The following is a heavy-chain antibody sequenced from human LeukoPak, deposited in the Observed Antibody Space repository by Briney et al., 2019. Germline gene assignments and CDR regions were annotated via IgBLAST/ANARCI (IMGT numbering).Heavy chain of an antibody. CDR3: TTDLKVVSYDSRDLFDY. J-gene: IGHJ4*02. Sequence: GGSLRLSCAASGFTFSNAWMSWVRQAPGKGLGWVGRIKSKTDGGTTDYAAPVKGRFTISRDDSKNTLYLQMNSLKTEDTAVYYCTTDLKVVSYDSRDLFDYWGQGTLVTVSS. V-gene: IGHV3-15*01. CDR1: GFTFSNAW. CDR2: IKSKTDGGTT. D-gene: IGHD1-26*01.